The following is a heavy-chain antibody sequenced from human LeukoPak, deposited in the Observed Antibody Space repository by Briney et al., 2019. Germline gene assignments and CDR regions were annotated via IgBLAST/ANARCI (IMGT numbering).Heavy chain of an antibody. CDR2: IKEDGIEE. Sequence: QPGGSLRLSCAASGFTFSTYWMTWVRQAPGKGLEWVANIKEDGIEEYYVDSVKGRFTISRDNAKNSLSLQMKSLRPEDTAVYYCARGDRRFEYWGQGTLVTVSS. V-gene: IGHV3-7*01. CDR3: ARGDRRFEY. J-gene: IGHJ4*02. D-gene: IGHD2-21*01. CDR1: GFTFSTYW.